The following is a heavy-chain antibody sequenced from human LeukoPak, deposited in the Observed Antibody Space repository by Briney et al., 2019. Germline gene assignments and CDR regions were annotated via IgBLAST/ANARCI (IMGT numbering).Heavy chain of an antibody. CDR3: AGGSGSFHY. CDR1: GDSVSSNCTG. J-gene: IGHJ4*02. D-gene: IGHD6-19*01. V-gene: IGHV6-1*01. Sequence: SQSLTLTCDISGDSVSSNCTGWNWIMQSPSRGLEWLGRTYYRCKRYSEYAVSVRGRVTINPDTSKPQYSVQLKSMTHDATAIYYCAGGSGSFHYWGQGTLVTVSS. CDR2: TYYRCKRYS.